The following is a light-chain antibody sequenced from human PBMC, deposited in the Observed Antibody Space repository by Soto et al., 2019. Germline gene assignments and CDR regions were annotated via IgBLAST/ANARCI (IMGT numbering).Light chain of an antibody. Sequence: DIVLTQSPATLSLSPGERATLSCRASPSVPNHLAWYQQKPGQAPRLLIYGAFNRATGIPARFSGSGSGTDFTLTISRLGPDDFAVYYCQHYGTSFAFGQGTRLEIK. CDR1: PSVPNH. CDR3: QHYGTSFA. J-gene: IGKJ5*01. CDR2: GAF. V-gene: IGKV3-11*01.